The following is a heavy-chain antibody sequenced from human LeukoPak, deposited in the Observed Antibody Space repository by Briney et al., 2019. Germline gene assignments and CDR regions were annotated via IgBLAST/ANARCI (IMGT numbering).Heavy chain of an antibody. D-gene: IGHD3-10*01. CDR2: MNPNSGNT. V-gene: IGHV1-8*01. CDR1: GYTFTSYD. CDR3: ELSFYYYGSGSYYPGAFDI. J-gene: IGHJ3*02. Sequence: ASVKVSCKASGYTFTSYDINWVRQATGQGLEWMGWMNPNSGNTGYAQKFQGRVTMTRNTSISTAYMELSSLRSEDTAVYYCELSFYYYGSGSYYPGAFDIWGQGTMVTVSS.